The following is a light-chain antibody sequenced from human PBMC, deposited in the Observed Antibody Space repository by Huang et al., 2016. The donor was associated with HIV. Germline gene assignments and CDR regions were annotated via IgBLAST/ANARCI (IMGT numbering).Light chain of an antibody. V-gene: IGKV3-11*01. CDR2: DAS. CDR1: QTIINY. CDR3: QQRGDWPLT. J-gene: IGKJ4*01. Sequence: EIVLTQSPATLSLSPGERATLSCRASQTIINYLAWYQQKPGQAPRLLIYDASNRATGIPARFSGSGSGIDFTLTISSLEPEDFAVYYCQQRGDWPLTFGGGTKVEIK.